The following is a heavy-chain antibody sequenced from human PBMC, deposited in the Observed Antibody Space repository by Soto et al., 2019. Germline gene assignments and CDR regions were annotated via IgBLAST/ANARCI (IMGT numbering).Heavy chain of an antibody. CDR3: ARGGDIVIVPASYYYGMDV. V-gene: IGHV1-8*01. J-gene: IGHJ6*02. D-gene: IGHD2-2*01. CDR1: GYTFTSYD. Sequence: ASVHVSCKASGYTFTSYDINWVRQATGQGLEWMGWMNPNSGNTGQAQKFQGRVTMTRNTSINTAYMELSSLRSEDTAVYYCARGGDIVIVPASYYYGMDVWGQGPTVTVSS. CDR2: MNPNSGNT.